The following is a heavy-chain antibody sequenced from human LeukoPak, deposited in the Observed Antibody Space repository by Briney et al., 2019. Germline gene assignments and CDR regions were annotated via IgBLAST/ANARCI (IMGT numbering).Heavy chain of an antibody. CDR2: IYTSGST. Sequence: PSETLSLTCTVSGGSTSSGSYYWSWIRQPAGTGLEWIGRIYTSGSTNYNPSLKSRVTISVDTSRNQFSLKLSSVTAADTAVYYCARTLLGIDYGSGSYDFDYWGQGTLVTVSS. J-gene: IGHJ4*02. CDR3: ARTLLGIDYGSGSYDFDY. D-gene: IGHD3-10*01. CDR1: GGSTSSGSYY. V-gene: IGHV4-61*02.